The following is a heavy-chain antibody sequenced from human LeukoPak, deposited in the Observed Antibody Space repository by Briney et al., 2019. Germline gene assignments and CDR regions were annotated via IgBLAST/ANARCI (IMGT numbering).Heavy chain of an antibody. V-gene: IGHV1-8*03. D-gene: IGHD4-17*01. CDR3: ARILTVPHYYYYMDV. Sequence: ASVKVSCKASGYTFTSYDINWVRQATGQGLEWMGLRNPNSGNTGYAQKFQGRVKITADESTSTAYMELSSLRSQAKAVYYCARILTVPHYYYYMDVWGKGTTVTISS. CDR2: RNPNSGNT. J-gene: IGHJ6*03. CDR1: GYTFTSYD.